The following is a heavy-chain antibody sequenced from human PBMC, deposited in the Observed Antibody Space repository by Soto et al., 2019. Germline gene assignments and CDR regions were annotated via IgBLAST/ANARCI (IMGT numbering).Heavy chain of an antibody. CDR3: ARDLGGEFYFDY. J-gene: IGHJ4*02. D-gene: IGHD3-10*01. Sequence: GRQAPGKGLVWVAVISHDGSNKYYADSVKGRFTISRDSSKNTLYVEMNSLRDEDTAMYYCARDLGGEFYFDYWGQGTLVTVSS. CDR2: ISHDGSNK. V-gene: IGHV3-30-3*01.